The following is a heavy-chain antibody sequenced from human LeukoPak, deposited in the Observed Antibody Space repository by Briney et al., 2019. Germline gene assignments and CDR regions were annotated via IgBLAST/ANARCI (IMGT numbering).Heavy chain of an antibody. CDR1: GDSVSSNSAA. J-gene: IGHJ4*02. V-gene: IGHV6-1*01. CDR2: TYYRSKWYN. CDR3: ARGTGTTFDY. D-gene: IGHD1-1*01. Sequence: SQTLSLTCAISGDSVSSNSAAWNWIRQSPSRGLEWLGRTYYRSKWYNDCAVSVKSRIAINADTSKNQSYLQLNSVTPEDTAVYYCARGTGTTFDYWGQGALVTVSS.